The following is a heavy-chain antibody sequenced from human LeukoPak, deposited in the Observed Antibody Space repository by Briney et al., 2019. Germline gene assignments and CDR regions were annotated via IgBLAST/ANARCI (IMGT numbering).Heavy chain of an antibody. CDR1: GFTVSSNY. CDR2: LYSGGDT. V-gene: IGHV3-53*01. Sequence: PGGSLRLSCAASGFTVSSNYINWVRQAPGEGLEWGSVLYSGGDTYYADSVKGRFTVSRDNSKNTLYLQMNSLGAEDTAVYYCARDTSGYCSTSRCYGSWYFDLWGRGTLVTVSS. CDR3: ARDTSGYCSTSRCYGSWYFDL. J-gene: IGHJ2*01. D-gene: IGHD2-2*01.